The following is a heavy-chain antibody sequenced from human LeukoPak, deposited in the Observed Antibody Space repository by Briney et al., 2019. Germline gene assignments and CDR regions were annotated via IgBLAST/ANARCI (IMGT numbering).Heavy chain of an antibody. CDR1: GITFSTFA. D-gene: IGHD5-12*01. CDR2: ISGGGDRT. CDR3: AKGHSAYGTGFDY. V-gene: IGHV3-23*01. J-gene: IGHJ4*02. Sequence: PGGSLRLSCAASGITFSTFAMSWVRQAPGRGLECVSVISGGGDRTDYAETVRGRVTISRDNSKNTLYLQMSSLRADDTAIYYCAKGHSAYGTGFDYWGQGTLVTVSS.